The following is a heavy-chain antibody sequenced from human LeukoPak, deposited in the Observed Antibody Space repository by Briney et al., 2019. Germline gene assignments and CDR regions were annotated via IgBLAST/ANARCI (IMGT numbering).Heavy chain of an antibody. CDR3: ARGARYFDY. J-gene: IGHJ4*02. D-gene: IGHD3-16*01. CDR2: IYYRGST. Sequence: SETLSLTCTVSGYSISSGYYWGWIRQPPGKGLEWIGSIYYRGSTYYNPSLKSRVTISVDTSKNQFSLTLSSVTAADTAVYYCARGARYFDYWGQGTLVTVPS. CDR1: GYSISSGYY. V-gene: IGHV4-38-2*02.